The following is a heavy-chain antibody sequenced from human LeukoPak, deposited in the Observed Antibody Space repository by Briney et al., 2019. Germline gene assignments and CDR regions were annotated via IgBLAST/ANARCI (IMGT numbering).Heavy chain of an antibody. V-gene: IGHV3-23*01. CDR3: AKGIPFDY. CDR1: GFTFSSYA. CDR2: ISGGGGST. J-gene: IGHJ4*02. Sequence: TGGSLRLSCAASGFTFSSYAMNWVRQAPGKGLEWVSGISGGGGSTYYADSVKGRFTISRDNSKNTVYLQMNSLRAEDAAVYYRAKGIPFDYRGQGTLVTVSS.